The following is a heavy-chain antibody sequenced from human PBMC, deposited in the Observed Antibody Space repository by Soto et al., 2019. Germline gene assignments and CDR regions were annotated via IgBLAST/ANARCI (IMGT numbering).Heavy chain of an antibody. CDR3: ARDITMMAGTFDI. J-gene: IGHJ3*02. V-gene: IGHV4-59*01. D-gene: IGHD3-22*01. CDR2: IYYSGST. CDR1: GTSFTSYY. Sequence: SETLSLTCSVSGTSFTSYYWSWIRQPPGKGLEWIGYIYYSGSTNYNPSLKSRVTISVDTSKNQFSLKLSSVTAADTAVYYCARDITMMAGTFDIWGQGTMVTVSS.